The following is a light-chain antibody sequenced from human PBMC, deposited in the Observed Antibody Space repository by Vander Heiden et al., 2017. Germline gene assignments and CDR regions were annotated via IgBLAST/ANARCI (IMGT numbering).Light chain of an antibody. V-gene: IGLV3-21*02. Sequence: SYVLTQPPSVSVAPGQTARITCGGNNIGNKNVHWYQQKPGQAPVLVVYDDSDRPSGIPERFSGSNSGNTATLTISRVEAGDEADFYCQVWDRSSDHLWVFGGGTKLTVL. CDR1: NIGNKN. J-gene: IGLJ3*02. CDR3: QVWDRSSDHLWV. CDR2: DDS.